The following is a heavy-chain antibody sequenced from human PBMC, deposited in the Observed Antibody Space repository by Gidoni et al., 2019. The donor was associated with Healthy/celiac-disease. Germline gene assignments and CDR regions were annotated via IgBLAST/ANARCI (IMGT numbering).Heavy chain of an antibody. D-gene: IGHD6-19*01. CDR3: AKEPRSSGWYGGGFDY. CDR1: GFTFSSYA. Sequence: EVQLLESGGGLVQPGGSLSLSCAASGFTFSSYAMSWVRQAPGKGLGWVSAISGSGGSTYYADSVKGRFTISRDNSKNTLYLQMNSLRAEDTAVYYCAKEPRSSGWYGGGFDYWGQGTLVTVSS. CDR2: ISGSGGST. V-gene: IGHV3-23*01. J-gene: IGHJ4*02.